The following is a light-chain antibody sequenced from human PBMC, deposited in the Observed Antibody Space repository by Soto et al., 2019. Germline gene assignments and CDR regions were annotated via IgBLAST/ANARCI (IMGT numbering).Light chain of an antibody. CDR3: QQFSSYPLT. Sequence: ELVLTQSRATLSSSVGERADLSCRASQSVRSYLAWYQQIPGQTPRLLIYGASTRATGIPVRFSGSGSGTEFTLTVSRLEPEDFAVYYCQQFSSYPLTFGGRTKVDI. V-gene: IGKV3-20*01. CDR1: QSVRSY. J-gene: IGKJ4*01. CDR2: GAS.